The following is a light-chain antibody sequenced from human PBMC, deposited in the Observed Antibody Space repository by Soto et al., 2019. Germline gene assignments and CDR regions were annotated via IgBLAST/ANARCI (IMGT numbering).Light chain of an antibody. CDR2: EVS. Sequence: SVLTQPPSASGSPGQSVTIACTGTSSDVGGYAYVSWYQQHPGKAPKVIIYEVSKRPSGVPDRFSASKSGNTASLTVSGLQAEDEADYYCCSYAGSNTFVFGTGTKVTAL. J-gene: IGLJ1*01. CDR1: SSDVGGYAY. V-gene: IGLV2-8*01. CDR3: CSYAGSNTFV.